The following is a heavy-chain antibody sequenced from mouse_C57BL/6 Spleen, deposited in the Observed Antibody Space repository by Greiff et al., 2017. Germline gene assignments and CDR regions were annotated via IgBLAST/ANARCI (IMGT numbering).Heavy chain of an antibody. CDR3: AREGFTTVVAYYFDY. V-gene: IGHV1-53*01. Sequence: QVQLQQPGTELVKPGASVKLSCKASGYTFTSYWMHWVKQRPGQGLEWIGNINPSNGGTNYNEKFKSKATLTVDKSSSTAYMQLSSLTSEDSAVYYCAREGFTTVVAYYFDYWGQGTTLTVSS. CDR2: INPSNGGT. CDR1: GYTFTSYW. J-gene: IGHJ2*01. D-gene: IGHD1-1*01.